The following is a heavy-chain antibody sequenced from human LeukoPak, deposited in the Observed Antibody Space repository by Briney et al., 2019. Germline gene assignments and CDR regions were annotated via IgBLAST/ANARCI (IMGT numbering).Heavy chain of an antibody. J-gene: IGHJ4*02. CDR1: GFTLSSYW. CDR2: IYSDGSGT. V-gene: IGHV3-74*01. D-gene: IGHD3-10*01. Sequence: GGSLRLSCAASGFTLSSYWMHWVRQAPGKGLVWVSRIYSDGSGTTYADSVKGRFTISRDNAKNTLYLQMNSLRAEDTAVYFCARDRGYAIDSWGQGTLVTVSS. CDR3: ARDRGYAIDS.